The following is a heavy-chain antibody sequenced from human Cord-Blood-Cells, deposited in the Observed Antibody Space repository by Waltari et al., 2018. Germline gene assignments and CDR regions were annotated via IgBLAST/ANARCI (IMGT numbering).Heavy chain of an antibody. V-gene: IGHV3-9*01. CDR2: ISWNSGSI. Sequence: EVQLVESGGGLVQPDRSLRLSCAASGFTFDDYAMHWVRQAPGKGLEWVSGISWNSGSIGYADSVKGRFTISRDNAKNSLYLQMNSLRAEDTALYYCAKDEDSSSSYGMDVWGQGTTVTVSS. CDR1: GFTFDDYA. J-gene: IGHJ6*02. D-gene: IGHD6-13*01. CDR3: AKDEDSSSSYGMDV.